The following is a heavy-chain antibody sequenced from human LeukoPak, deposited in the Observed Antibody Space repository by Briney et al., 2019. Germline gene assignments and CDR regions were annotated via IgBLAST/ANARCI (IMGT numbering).Heavy chain of an antibody. J-gene: IGHJ4*02. Sequence: PSETLSLTCTVSGASISDTAWSWVRQPAGRGLEWIGRVFSSGATLYNPSFNGRVSMSVDASKKQVSLKVTPVTVADTAVYYCARGGGIAVAGRTGLDYWGQGTLVTVSS. V-gene: IGHV4-4*07. CDR1: GASISDTA. CDR3: ARGGGIAVAGRTGLDY. D-gene: IGHD6-19*01. CDR2: VFSSGAT.